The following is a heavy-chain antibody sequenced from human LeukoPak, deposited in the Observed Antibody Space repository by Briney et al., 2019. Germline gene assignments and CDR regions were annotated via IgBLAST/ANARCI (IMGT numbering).Heavy chain of an antibody. CDR2: IYYSGST. Sequence: SETLSLTCTVSGGSISSSSYYWGWIRQPPGKGLEWIGSIYYSGSTYHNPSLKSRVTISVDTSKNQFSLKLSSVAAADTAVYYCASLWFGEGWFDPWGQGTLVTVSS. CDR3: ASLWFGEGWFDP. CDR1: GGSISSSSYY. V-gene: IGHV4-39*07. D-gene: IGHD3-10*01. J-gene: IGHJ5*02.